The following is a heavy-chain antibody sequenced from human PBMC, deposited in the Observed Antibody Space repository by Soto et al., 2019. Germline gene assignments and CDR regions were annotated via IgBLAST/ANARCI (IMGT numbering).Heavy chain of an antibody. V-gene: IGHV4-34*01. J-gene: IGHJ4*02. CDR3: ASSSVQEQLVPRACYFDY. CDR2: INHSGST. D-gene: IGHD6-6*01. Sequence: PSETLSLTCAVYGGSFSGYYWSWIRQPPGKGLEWIGEINHSGSTNYNPSLKSRVTISVDTSKNQFSLKLSSVTAADTAVYYCASSSVQEQLVPRACYFDYWGQGTLVTVSS. CDR1: GGSFSGYY.